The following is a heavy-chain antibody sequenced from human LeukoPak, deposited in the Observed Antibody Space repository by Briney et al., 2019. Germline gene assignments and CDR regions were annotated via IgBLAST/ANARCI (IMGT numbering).Heavy chain of an antibody. V-gene: IGHV4-39*07. CDR2: IYYGGNT. D-gene: IGHD6-13*01. J-gene: IGHJ6*03. Sequence: SETLSLTCTVSGDSVSSSICYWGWIRQPPGKGLEWIGNIYYGGNTYYNPSLKSRVTISVDTSKNQFSLRLSSVTAADTAVYYCARRPQAPNKIAAAGRHYYYYMDVWGKGTTVTVSS. CDR1: GDSVSSSICY. CDR3: ARRPQAPNKIAAAGRHYYYYMDV.